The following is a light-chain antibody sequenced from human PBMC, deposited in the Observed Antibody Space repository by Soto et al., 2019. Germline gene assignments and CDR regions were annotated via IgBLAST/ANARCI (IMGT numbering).Light chain of an antibody. J-gene: IGLJ3*02. CDR2: GNN. Sequence: QSVLTQPPSVSGAPGQRVTISCTGGSSNIGAGYDVHWYQQLPGTAPKLLIYGNNNRPSGVSDRFSGSKSGTSASLAITGLQAEDEADYYCQSYDSSLSGSVFGGGTKLTVL. V-gene: IGLV1-40*01. CDR3: QSYDSSLSGSV. CDR1: SSNIGAGYD.